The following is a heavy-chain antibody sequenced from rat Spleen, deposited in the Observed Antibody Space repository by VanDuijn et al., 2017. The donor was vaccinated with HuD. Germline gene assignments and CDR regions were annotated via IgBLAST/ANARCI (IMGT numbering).Heavy chain of an antibody. CDR1: GFSLTRYD. Sequence: QVQLKESGPGLMQPSQTLSLTCTVSGFSLTRYDISWVRQPPGKGLEWMGVIWTGGTTAYNSLLKSRLSISRDTSKSQVFLKMNSLQTEDTATYYCARVGYSSYIRYFDYWGQGVMVTVSS. D-gene: IGHD1-2*01. V-gene: IGHV2-43*01. J-gene: IGHJ2*01. CDR3: ARVGYSSYIRYFDY. CDR2: IWTGGTT.